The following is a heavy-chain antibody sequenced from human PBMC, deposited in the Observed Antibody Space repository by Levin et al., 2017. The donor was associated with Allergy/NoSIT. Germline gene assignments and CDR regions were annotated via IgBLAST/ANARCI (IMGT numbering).Heavy chain of an antibody. CDR2: IYSTGST. CDR3: ARVQWLQCYYMDV. CDR1: GASIRSNDYY. D-gene: IGHD6-19*01. V-gene: IGHV4-30-4*01. J-gene: IGHJ6*03. Sequence: SETLSLTCTVSGASIRSNDYYWSWIRQPPGKGLEWIGYIYSTGSTYYNPSLKSRFIISRDTSTNQVSLNLSSLTAADTAIYYCARVQWLQCYYMDVWGKGTTVTVSS.